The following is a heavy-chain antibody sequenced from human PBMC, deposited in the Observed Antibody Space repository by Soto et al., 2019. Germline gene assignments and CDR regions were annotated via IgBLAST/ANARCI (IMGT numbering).Heavy chain of an antibody. CDR1: GFSLTTTGVG. J-gene: IGHJ4*02. D-gene: IGHD6-6*01. CDR2: IYWDDDE. Sequence: QISLKESGPALVKPTQPLTLTCSFSGFSLTTTGVGVGWIRQPPGKALEWLALIYWDDDERYNPSLKTRLTITKDTSKNLVVLTMTNVDPVDTATYYCALGIAARPFDSWGQGTLVTVSS. CDR3: ALGIAARPFDS. V-gene: IGHV2-5*02.